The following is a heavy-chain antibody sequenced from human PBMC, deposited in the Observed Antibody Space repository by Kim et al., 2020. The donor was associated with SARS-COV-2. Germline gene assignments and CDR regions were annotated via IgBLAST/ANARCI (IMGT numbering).Heavy chain of an antibody. CDR2: ITGSGGST. CDR3: ARDSGNDYGDQYDY. J-gene: IGHJ4*02. D-gene: IGHD4-17*01. Sequence: GGSLRLSCAASGFTFSRIAMTWVRQAPGKGLEWVSAITGSGGSTFYAGSVRGRFTISRDNSRNTMYLQMNSLRAEDTAVYYCARDSGNDYGDQYDYWGQG. V-gene: IGHV3-23*01. CDR1: GFTFSRIA.